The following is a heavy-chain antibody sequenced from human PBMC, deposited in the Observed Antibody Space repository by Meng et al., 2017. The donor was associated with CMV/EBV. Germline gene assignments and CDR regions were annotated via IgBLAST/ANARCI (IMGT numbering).Heavy chain of an antibody. CDR3: ARGEQWLARIFDY. V-gene: IGHV4-39*07. CDR2: INHSGST. J-gene: IGHJ4*02. CDR1: GGSVSSGSYY. D-gene: IGHD6-19*01. Sequence: SETLSLTCTVSGGSVSSGSYYWSWIRQPPGKGLEWIGEINHSGSTNYNPSLKSRVTISVDTSKNQVSLKLSSVTAADTAVYYCARGEQWLARIFDYWGQGTLVTVSS.